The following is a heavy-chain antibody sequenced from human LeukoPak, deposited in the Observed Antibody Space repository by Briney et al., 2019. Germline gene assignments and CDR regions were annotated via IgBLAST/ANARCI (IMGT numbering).Heavy chain of an antibody. CDR3: ATRGRGMVRH. J-gene: IGHJ4*02. D-gene: IGHD3-10*01. CDR2: IYYSGST. Sequence: SETLSLTCTVSGGSISSGGYYWSWIRQHPGKGLEWIGYIYYSGSTYYNPSLKSRVTISVDTSKNQFSLKLSSVTAADTAVYYCATRGRGMVRHWGQGTLVTVSS. CDR1: GGSISSGGYY. V-gene: IGHV4-31*03.